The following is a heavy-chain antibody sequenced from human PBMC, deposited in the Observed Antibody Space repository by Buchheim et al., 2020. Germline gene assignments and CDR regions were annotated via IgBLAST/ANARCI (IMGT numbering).Heavy chain of an antibody. D-gene: IGHD3-22*01. Sequence: EVQLLESGGGLVQPGGSLRLSCAASGFTFSSYAMSWVRQAPGKGLEWVSAISGSGGSTYYADSVKGRFTISRENSKNRLFLQMNSLRAEDTAVYYCAKDQLYYDSSGYYSLLYWGQGTL. CDR1: GFTFSSYA. CDR3: AKDQLYYDSSGYYSLLY. J-gene: IGHJ4*02. CDR2: ISGSGGST. V-gene: IGHV3-23*01.